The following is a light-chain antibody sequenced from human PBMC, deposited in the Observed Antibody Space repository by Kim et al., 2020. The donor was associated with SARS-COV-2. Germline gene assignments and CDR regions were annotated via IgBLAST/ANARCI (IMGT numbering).Light chain of an antibody. CDR3: QQSWSTPHT. Sequence: ASVGDRVIITCRASQNSGGYLNWYQQKPAKAPKLLIYTASTLQSGVPSRFRGSGSGTDFTLTITSLQPEDFATYYCQQSWSTPHTFGQGTKLEI. J-gene: IGKJ2*01. CDR1: QNSGGY. V-gene: IGKV1-39*01. CDR2: TAS.